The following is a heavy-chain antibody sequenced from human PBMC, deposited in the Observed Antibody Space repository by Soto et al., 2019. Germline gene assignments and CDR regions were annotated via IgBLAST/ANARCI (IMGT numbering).Heavy chain of an antibody. V-gene: IGHV1-18*01. Sequence: QVNLVQSGVEVKTPGASVKVSCQASGYTFFTYDISWVRQAPGQGLEWMGWISTYSGDTKYAQKLQGRVTMTTDTSTPTAYLELRSLRSDDTAVYYCARHHGPPTSETGCDPWGQGTLVSVSS. CDR1: GYTFFTYD. J-gene: IGHJ5*02. D-gene: IGHD2-21*02. CDR3: ARHHGPPTSETGCDP. CDR2: ISTYSGDT.